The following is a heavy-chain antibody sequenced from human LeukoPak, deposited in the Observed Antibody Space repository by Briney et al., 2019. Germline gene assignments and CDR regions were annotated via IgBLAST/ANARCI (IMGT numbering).Heavy chain of an antibody. D-gene: IGHD3-16*01. CDR3: VGGGYGMDV. V-gene: IGHV4-34*01. CDR2: INHSGST. CDR1: GGSFSGYY. Sequence: SETLSLTCAVYGGSFSGYYWSWIRQPPGKGPEWIGEINHSGSTNYNPSLKSRVTISVDTSKNQFSLKLSSVTAADTAVYYCVGGGYGMDVWGQGTTVTVSS. J-gene: IGHJ6*02.